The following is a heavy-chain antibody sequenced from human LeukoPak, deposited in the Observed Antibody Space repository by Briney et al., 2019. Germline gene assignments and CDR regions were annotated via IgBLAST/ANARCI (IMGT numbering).Heavy chain of an antibody. CDR1: GYTFTSYD. D-gene: IGHD3-3*01. J-gene: IGHJ1*01. V-gene: IGHV1-8*01. Sequence: VASVKVSCKVSGYTFTSYDINWVRQATGQGLEWMGWMNPNSGNTGYAQKFQGRVTMTRNTSISTAYMELSSLRSEDTAVYYCARARRPWSSEYFQHWGQGTLVTVSS. CDR3: ARARRPWSSEYFQH. CDR2: MNPNSGNT.